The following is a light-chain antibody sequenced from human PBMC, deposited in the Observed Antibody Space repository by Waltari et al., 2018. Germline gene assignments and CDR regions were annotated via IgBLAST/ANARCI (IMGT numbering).Light chain of an antibody. CDR2: DVN. J-gene: IGLJ1*01. Sequence: QSALTQPASVSGSPGQSITISCTGSSSDVGGHNYVSWYQHNPGKAPKLMIYDVNKRPSGVSNRFSGSKSGNTASLTISGLQAEDEADYYCSSYTSSSTVFGTGTKVTVL. CDR1: SSDVGGHNY. V-gene: IGLV2-14*03. CDR3: SSYTSSSTV.